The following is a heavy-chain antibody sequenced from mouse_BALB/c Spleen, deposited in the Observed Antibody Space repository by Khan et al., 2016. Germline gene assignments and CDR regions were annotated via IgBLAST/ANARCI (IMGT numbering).Heavy chain of an antibody. CDR3: ARKDYYDCDPFPY. CDR1: GYSITSEYA. D-gene: IGHD2-4*01. J-gene: IGHJ3*01. Sequence: EVQLVESGPGLVKPSQSLSLTCTVTGYSITSEYAWSWIRQFPGNKLEWMGYINYSGNTSFNPSLKSRTSITRDTSKNQFFLQLNSVTTEDTATYNCARKDYYDCDPFPYWGQGTLVTVSA. CDR2: INYSGNT. V-gene: IGHV3-2*02.